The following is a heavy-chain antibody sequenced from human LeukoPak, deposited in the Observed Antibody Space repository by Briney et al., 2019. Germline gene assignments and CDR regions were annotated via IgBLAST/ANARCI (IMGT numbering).Heavy chain of an antibody. CDR2: INHSGST. Sequence: PSETLSLTCAVYGGSFSGYYWSWIRQPPGKGLEWIGEINHSGSTYYNPSLKSRVTISVDTSKNQFSLKLSSVTAADTAVYYCARAQDSSGYYWYFDYWGQGTLVTVSS. V-gene: IGHV4-34*09. CDR3: ARAQDSSGYYWYFDY. CDR1: GGSFSGYY. J-gene: IGHJ4*02. D-gene: IGHD3-22*01.